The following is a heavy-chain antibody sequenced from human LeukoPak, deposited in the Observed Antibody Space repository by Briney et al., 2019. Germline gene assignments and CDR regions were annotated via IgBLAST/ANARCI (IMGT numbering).Heavy chain of an antibody. V-gene: IGHV3-30*04. Sequence: GRSLRLSCAASVFTLSTYAMHGVGQAPGKGVEWVAVISSDGRDKKYADSVKGRFSISRDNSKNTLYLQMDSLRSEDAAVYYCARLATAGTFYFEYWGQGTLVTVSS. CDR3: ARLATAGTFYFEY. CDR1: VFTLSTYA. CDR2: ISSDGRDK. J-gene: IGHJ4*02. D-gene: IGHD6-13*01.